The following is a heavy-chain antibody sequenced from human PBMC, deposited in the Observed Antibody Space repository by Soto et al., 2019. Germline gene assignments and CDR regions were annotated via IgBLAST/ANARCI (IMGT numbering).Heavy chain of an antibody. D-gene: IGHD3-22*01. CDR2: ISYDGSNK. CDR3: ASGDYDSSGYFGSY. CDR1: GFTFSSYA. J-gene: IGHJ4*02. Sequence: QVPLVESGGGVVQPGRSLRLSCAASGFTFSSYAMHWVRQAPGKGLEWVAVISYDGSNKYYADSVKGRFTISRDNSKNPLDLHINSLSAEDTAVDYCASGDYDSSGYFGSYWGQGTLVTVAS. V-gene: IGHV3-30-3*01.